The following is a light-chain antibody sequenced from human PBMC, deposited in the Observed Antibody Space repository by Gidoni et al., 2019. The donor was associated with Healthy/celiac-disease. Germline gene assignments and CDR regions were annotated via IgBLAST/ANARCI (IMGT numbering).Light chain of an antibody. CDR2: DAS. J-gene: IGKJ2*01. CDR3: QQRSNWPRYT. CDR1: QSVSSY. V-gene: IGKV3-11*01. Sequence: EIVLTLSRATLSLSPGERETLACSASQSVSSYLAWYQHKPGQAPRLLIYDASNRATVIPARFSGSGSGTDFTLTISILEPEDSAFYYCQQRSNWPRYTFGPRTKLEIK.